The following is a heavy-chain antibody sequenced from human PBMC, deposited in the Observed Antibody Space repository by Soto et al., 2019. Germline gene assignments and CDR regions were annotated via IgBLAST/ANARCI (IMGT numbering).Heavy chain of an antibody. CDR2: INPNSGVT. CDR3: ARDFNYYTRDV. Sequence: ASVKVSCKASGYTFTGDYMHWVRQAPGQGLEWLGRINPNSGVTNYAQNFEGRVTMTRDTSTSTAYMEMSRLRFDDTAVYYCARDFNYYTRDVWGQGTTVTVSS. J-gene: IGHJ6*02. V-gene: IGHV1-2*02. CDR1: GYTFTGDY.